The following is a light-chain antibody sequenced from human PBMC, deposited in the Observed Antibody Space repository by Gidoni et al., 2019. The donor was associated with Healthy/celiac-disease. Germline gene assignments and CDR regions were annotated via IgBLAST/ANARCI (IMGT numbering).Light chain of an antibody. CDR1: QSVSSN. J-gene: IGKJ3*01. V-gene: IGKV3-15*01. CDR2: GAS. CDR3: QQHNNWPPFT. Sequence: EIVMTQSPATLSVSPGERATLSCRASQSVSSNLAWYQQKPGQAPRLLIYGASTRATGIPARFSGSGSGTEFTLTISSLQSEDCAVYYCQQHNNWPPFTFGPGTKVDIK.